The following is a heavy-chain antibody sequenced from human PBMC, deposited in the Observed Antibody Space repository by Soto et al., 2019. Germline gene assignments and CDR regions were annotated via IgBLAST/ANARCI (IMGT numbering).Heavy chain of an antibody. CDR1: GFTFSSYS. Sequence: EVQLLESGGGLVQPGGSLRLSCAASGFTFSSYSMSWVRQAPGKGLEWVSGFRTSGVGGTTYYADSVKGRFTISRDNSKNMLFLLMNSLRAEDTAIYYCAKKVNSGPGSQYFDYWGQGTLVTVSS. CDR3: AKKVNSGPGSQYFDY. D-gene: IGHD3-10*01. CDR2: FRTSGVGGTT. J-gene: IGHJ4*02. V-gene: IGHV3-23*01.